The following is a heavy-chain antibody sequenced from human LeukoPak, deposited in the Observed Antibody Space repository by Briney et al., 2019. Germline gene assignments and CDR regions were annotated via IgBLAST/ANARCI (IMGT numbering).Heavy chain of an antibody. D-gene: IGHD5/OR15-5a*01. CDR1: GYTFTGYF. CDR3: ARSWGVEMSTIEPFDY. Sequence: AASVKVSCKASGYTFTGYFVHWVRQAPGQGLEWMGWINPNSGGTNYAQKFQGRVTMTRDTSISTAYMDVRRMRYDDTAVYYCARSWGVEMSTIEPFDYWGQGTLVTVSS. V-gene: IGHV1-2*02. J-gene: IGHJ4*02. CDR2: INPNSGGT.